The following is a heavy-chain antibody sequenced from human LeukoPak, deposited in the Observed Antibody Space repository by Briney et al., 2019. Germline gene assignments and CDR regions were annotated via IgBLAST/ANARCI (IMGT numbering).Heavy chain of an antibody. CDR1: GYSISSGYY. V-gene: IGHV4-38-2*02. J-gene: IGHJ4*02. D-gene: IGHD1-26*01. Sequence: SETLSLTCTVSGYSISSGYYWDWIRQPPGKGLEWIGSIYYSGSTYYNPSLKSRVTISVDTSKNQFSLKLSSVTAADTAVYYCARDRGSYAPLDYWGQGTLVTVSS. CDR2: IYYSGST. CDR3: ARDRGSYAPLDY.